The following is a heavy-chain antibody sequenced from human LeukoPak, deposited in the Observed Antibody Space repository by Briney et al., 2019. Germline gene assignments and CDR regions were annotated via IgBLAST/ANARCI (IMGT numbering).Heavy chain of an antibody. CDR2: IYHSGST. CDR1: GYSISSGYY. Sequence: SETLSLTCTVSGYSISSGYYWGWIRQPPGKGLEWIGSIYHSGSTYYNPSLKSRVTISVDTSKNQFSLKLSPVTAADTAVYYCARDLGRYCSSTSCPNWFDPWGQGTLVTVSS. CDR3: ARDLGRYCSSTSCPNWFDP. D-gene: IGHD2-2*01. J-gene: IGHJ5*02. V-gene: IGHV4-38-2*02.